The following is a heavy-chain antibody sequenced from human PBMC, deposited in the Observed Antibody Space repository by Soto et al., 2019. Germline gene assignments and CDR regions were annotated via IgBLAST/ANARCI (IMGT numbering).Heavy chain of an antibody. V-gene: IGHV1-46*03. CDR2: INPSGGST. CDR1: GYTFTSYY. Sequence: ASVKVSCKXSGYTFTSYYMHWVRQAPGQGLEWMGIINPSGGSTSYAQKFQGRVTMTRDTSTSTVYMELSSLRSEDTAVYYCARGLVRGVIITSPFDYWGQGTLVTVSS. J-gene: IGHJ4*02. CDR3: ARGLVRGVIITSPFDY. D-gene: IGHD3-10*01.